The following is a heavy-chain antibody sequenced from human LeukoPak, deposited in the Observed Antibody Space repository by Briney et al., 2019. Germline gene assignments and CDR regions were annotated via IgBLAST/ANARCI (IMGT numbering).Heavy chain of an antibody. D-gene: IGHD2-15*01. J-gene: IGHJ4*02. V-gene: IGHV4-59*08. Sequence: PSETLSLTCTVSGGSVSTYYWSWIRQPPGKGLEWIGYIYYTGSTNYSPSLKSRVTISLDTSKNQFSLKLSSVTAADTAVYYCVRYCSGGSCYSGQFDYWGQGTLVTVSS. CDR3: VRYCSGGSCYSGQFDY. CDR2: IYYTGST. CDR1: GGSVSTYY.